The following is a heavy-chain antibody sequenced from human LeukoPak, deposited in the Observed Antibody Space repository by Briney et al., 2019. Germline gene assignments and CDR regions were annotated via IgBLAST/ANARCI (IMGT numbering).Heavy chain of an antibody. D-gene: IGHD3-10*01. CDR2: IYYSGST. V-gene: IGHV4-59*01. CDR1: GGSFSGYY. Sequence: SETLSLTCAVYGGSFSGYYWSWIRQPPGKGLEWIGYIYYSGSTNYNPSLKSRVTISVDTSKNQFSLKLSSVTAADTAVYYCARAPGDYYGSGSYGTFYYYYMDVWGKGTTVTIPS. CDR3: ARAPGDYYGSGSYGTFYYYYMDV. J-gene: IGHJ6*03.